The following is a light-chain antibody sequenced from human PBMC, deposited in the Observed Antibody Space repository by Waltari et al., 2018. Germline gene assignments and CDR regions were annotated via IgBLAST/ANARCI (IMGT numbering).Light chain of an antibody. V-gene: IGKV1-39*01. Sequence: DIQMTQSPSSLSASVGDRVAIACRASQTMTNNLNWYQQKPGKAPKLLIYPASSLQSGVPSRFSGSGSGTHFTLTISSLQPEDFATYYCQQSYTTPWTFGQGTTVEIK. CDR1: QTMTNN. CDR3: QQSYTTPWT. J-gene: IGKJ1*01. CDR2: PAS.